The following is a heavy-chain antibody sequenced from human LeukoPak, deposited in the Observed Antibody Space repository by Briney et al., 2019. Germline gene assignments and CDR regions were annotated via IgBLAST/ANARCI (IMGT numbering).Heavy chain of an antibody. CDR2: ISGSGGST. V-gene: IGHV3-23*01. D-gene: IGHD6-13*01. Sequence: GGSLRLSCGVSGFTFSNYAMSWVRQAPGKGLEWVSGISGSGGSTYYTDSMKGRLTISRDNSQTTLYLQMNSLRADDTAVYFCARAGRQLVPYYFNYWGQRILVTVSS. J-gene: IGHJ4*02. CDR3: ARAGRQLVPYYFNY. CDR1: GFTFSNYA.